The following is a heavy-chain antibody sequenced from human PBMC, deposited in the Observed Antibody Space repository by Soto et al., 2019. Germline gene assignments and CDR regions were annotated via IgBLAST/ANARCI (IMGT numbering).Heavy chain of an antibody. CDR1: GFTFSNYA. V-gene: IGHV3-23*01. CDR2: IKDGGEST. Sequence: DVQLLESGGGLVQPGGSRPLSCEAFGFTFSNYAMHWARQAPGKGLEWVSTIKDGGESTFYLDSVRGRFTISRDNSKDTLYLQMTSLRVEDTALYHCVKGGASYTSCWYANWGQGMLVTVSS. CDR3: VKGGASYTSCWYAN. J-gene: IGHJ4*02. D-gene: IGHD6-13*01.